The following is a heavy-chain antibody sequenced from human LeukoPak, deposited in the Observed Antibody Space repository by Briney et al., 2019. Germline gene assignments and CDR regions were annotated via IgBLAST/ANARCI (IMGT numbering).Heavy chain of an antibody. CDR1: GFTFSSYA. Sequence: GGSLRLSCAASGFTFSSYAMHWVRQAPGKGLEWVAVISYDGSNKYYADSVKGRFTIPRDNSKNTLYLQMNSLRAEDTAVYYCAREMGDGYNLDYWGQGTLVTVSS. J-gene: IGHJ4*02. CDR3: AREMGDGYNLDY. CDR2: ISYDGSNK. D-gene: IGHD5-24*01. V-gene: IGHV3-30-3*01.